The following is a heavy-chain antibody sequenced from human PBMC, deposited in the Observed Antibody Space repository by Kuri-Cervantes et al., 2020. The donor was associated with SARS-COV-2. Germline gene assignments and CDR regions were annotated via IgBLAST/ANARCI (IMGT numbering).Heavy chain of an antibody. CDR1: GFTFSSYW. V-gene: IGHV3-74*01. CDR3: ARDRTILDYFDY. CDR2: INSDGSSS. Sequence: GGSLRLTCAASGFTFSSYWMHWVRQAPGKGLVWVSRINSDGSSSSYADSVKGRFTISRDNAKNTLYLQMNSLRAEDTAVYYCARDRTILDYFDYWGQGTLVTVSS. J-gene: IGHJ4*02. D-gene: IGHD3-9*01.